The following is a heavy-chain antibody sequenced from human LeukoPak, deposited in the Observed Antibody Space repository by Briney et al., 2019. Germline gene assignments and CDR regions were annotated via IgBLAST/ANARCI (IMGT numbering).Heavy chain of an antibody. CDR2: INHSGST. Sequence: SETLSLTCAVYGGSFSGYYWSWIRQPPGKGLEWIGEINHSGSTNHNPSLKSRVTISVDTSKNQFSLKLSSATAADTAVYYCARSSLRYFDWNWFDPWGQGTLVTVSS. D-gene: IGHD3-9*01. J-gene: IGHJ5*02. V-gene: IGHV4-34*01. CDR1: GGSFSGYY. CDR3: ARSSLRYFDWNWFDP.